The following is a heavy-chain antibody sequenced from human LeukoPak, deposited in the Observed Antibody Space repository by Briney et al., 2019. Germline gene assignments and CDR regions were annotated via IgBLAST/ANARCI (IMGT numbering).Heavy chain of an antibody. D-gene: IGHD1-26*01. CDR3: ASSGSYRFDY. Sequence: PGGSLRLSCAASGFTFDNYAMSWVRQAPGKGLEWVSSISGSGYNTYYADSVKGRFIISRDNSKNTLYLQMNSLRDEDTAVYYCASSGSYRFDYWGQGTLVTVSS. CDR2: ISGSGYNT. CDR1: GFTFDNYA. J-gene: IGHJ4*02. V-gene: IGHV3-23*01.